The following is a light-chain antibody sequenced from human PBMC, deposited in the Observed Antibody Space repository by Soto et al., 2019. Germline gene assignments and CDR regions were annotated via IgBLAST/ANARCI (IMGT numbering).Light chain of an antibody. Sequence: VLSQNTLSLAVTPGQPASISCRSNQSLLHTDGKDHLYWFLQKPGKPRQLLIYEVSNRFAGVTERFSGSGSVTDFTLKISRLGAEDVGVYYCMQSTYLPLTFGGGTKVEI. CDR1: QSLLHTDGKDH. J-gene: IGKJ4*01. CDR2: EVS. CDR3: MQSTYLPLT. V-gene: IGKV2D-29*01.